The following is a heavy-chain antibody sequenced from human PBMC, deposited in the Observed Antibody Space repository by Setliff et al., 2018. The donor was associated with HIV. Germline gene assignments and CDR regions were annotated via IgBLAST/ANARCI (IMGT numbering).Heavy chain of an antibody. CDR2: TYYSGST. Sequence: SETLSLTCTVSGGSISSSSFYWTWVRQPPGEGLEWIGNTYYSGSTYYNPSLKSRITISVDTSQNRFSLKLRSVTAADTAVYYCASQGRSGWLWGGFVSWGQGTLVTVSS. V-gene: IGHV4-39*01. CDR1: GGSISSSSFY. CDR3: ASQGRSGWLWGGFVS. J-gene: IGHJ4*02. D-gene: IGHD6-19*01.